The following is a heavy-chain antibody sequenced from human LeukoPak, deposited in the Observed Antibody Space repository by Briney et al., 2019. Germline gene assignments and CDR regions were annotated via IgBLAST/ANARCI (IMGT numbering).Heavy chain of an antibody. Sequence: SETLSLTCAVYGGSFSGYYWSWIRQPPGKGLEWIGEINHSGSTNYNPSLKSRVTISVDTSKNQFSLKLSSVTAADTAVYYCARHLAYSRSSRWFDPWGQGTLVTVSS. CDR3: ARHLAYSRSSRWFDP. J-gene: IGHJ5*02. D-gene: IGHD6-6*01. V-gene: IGHV4-34*01. CDR1: GGSFSGYY. CDR2: INHSGST.